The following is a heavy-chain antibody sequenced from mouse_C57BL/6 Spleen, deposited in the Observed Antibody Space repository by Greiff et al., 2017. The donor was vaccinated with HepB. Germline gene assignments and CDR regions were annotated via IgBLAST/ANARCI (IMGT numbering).Heavy chain of an antibody. Sequence: EVMLVESGGGLVQPKGSLKLSCAASGFSFNTYAMNWVRQAPGKGLEWVARIRSKSNNYATYYADSVKDRFTISRDDSESMLYLQMNNLKTEDTAMYYCVRGWDWYFDVWGTGTTVTVSS. CDR1: GFSFNTYA. CDR2: IRSKSNNYAT. D-gene: IGHD1-1*02. V-gene: IGHV10-1*01. CDR3: VRGWDWYFDV. J-gene: IGHJ1*03.